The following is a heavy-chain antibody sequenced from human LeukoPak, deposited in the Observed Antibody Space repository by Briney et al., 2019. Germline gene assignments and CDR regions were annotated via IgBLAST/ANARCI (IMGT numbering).Heavy chain of an antibody. CDR3: ARKHRWNSLYFDD. D-gene: IGHD1/OR15-1a*01. CDR2: IYYSGST. J-gene: IGHJ4*02. Sequence: SETLSLTCTVSGGSISSYYWSWLRQPPGKGLEWIGYIYYSGSTNYNPSLTSRVTISVDTSKNQFSLKLSSVTAADTAVYYCARKHRWNSLYFDDWGQGTLVTVSS. CDR1: GGSISSYY. V-gene: IGHV4-59*01.